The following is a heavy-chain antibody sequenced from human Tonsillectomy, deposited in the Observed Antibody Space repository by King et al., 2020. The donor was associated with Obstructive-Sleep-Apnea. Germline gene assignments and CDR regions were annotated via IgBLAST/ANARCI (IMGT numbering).Heavy chain of an antibody. D-gene: IGHD2-2*01. Sequence: VQLQQWGAGLLKPSETLSLTCAVYGGSFSGYYWSWIRQPPGKGLEWIGEINHSGSTNYNPSLKSRVTISVDTSKNQFSLKLSSVTAADTAVYYCARGSDRYIVVGYFDYWGQGTLVTVSS. J-gene: IGHJ4*02. V-gene: IGHV4-34*01. CDR2: INHSGST. CDR3: ARGSDRYIVVGYFDY. CDR1: GGSFSGYY.